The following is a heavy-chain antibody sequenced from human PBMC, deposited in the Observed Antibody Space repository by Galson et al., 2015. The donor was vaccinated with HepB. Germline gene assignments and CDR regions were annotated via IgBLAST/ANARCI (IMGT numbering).Heavy chain of an antibody. CDR3: AKEGCTSMTCYEGSHYSALDV. J-gene: IGHJ6*02. CDR1: GFSFRTYA. D-gene: IGHD2-2*01. CDR2: TWYDGSNK. V-gene: IGHV3-33*06. Sequence: SLRLSCAASGFSFRTYAMHWVRQAPGRGLEGVAVTWYDGSNKYYADSVKGRFTSSRDNSKNTLYLQMHSLSCEHTAVYYCAKEGCTSMTCYEGSHYSALDVWGQGTTVTVS.